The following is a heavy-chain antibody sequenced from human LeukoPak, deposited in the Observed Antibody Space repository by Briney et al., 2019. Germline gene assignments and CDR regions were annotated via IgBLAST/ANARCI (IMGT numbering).Heavy chain of an antibody. CDR1: GFTFSGSA. V-gene: IGHV3-73*01. J-gene: IGHJ4*02. Sequence: GGSLKLSCAASGFTFSGSAMHWVRQASGKGLEWVGRIRSKANSYATAYAAPVKGRFTMSRDYSKNTAYLQMNSLKTEDTAVYYCTSGYSGSYYRDYWGQGTLVTVSS. CDR2: IRSKANSYAT. D-gene: IGHD1-26*01. CDR3: TSGYSGSYYRDY.